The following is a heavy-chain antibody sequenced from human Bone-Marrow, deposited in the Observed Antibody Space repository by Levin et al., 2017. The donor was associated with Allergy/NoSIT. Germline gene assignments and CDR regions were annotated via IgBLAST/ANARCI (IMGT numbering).Heavy chain of an antibody. D-gene: IGHD6-13*01. Sequence: ASVKVSCKASGYIFTDYYMHWVRQAPGQGLEWMGWINPNTGGTSYSQNFQGRVTMTRDTSISTAYMDLSSLRSDDTAVYYCARGIASGGKTYYYYHLDVWGRGTPVALFS. CDR2: INPNTGGT. V-gene: IGHV1-2*02. CDR1: GYIFTDYY. CDR3: ARGIASGGKTYYYYHLDV. J-gene: IGHJ6*03.